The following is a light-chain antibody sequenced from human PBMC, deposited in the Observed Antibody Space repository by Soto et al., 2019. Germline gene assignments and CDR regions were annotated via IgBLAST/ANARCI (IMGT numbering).Light chain of an antibody. CDR3: QQRSSWPIA. CDR2: GAS. Sequence: EIVMTQSPATLSVSPGESATLSCRASQSVSSNLAWYQQKIGQAPRLLIYGASTRATSIPARFRGSGPRTEFTLTISSLQSEDFAVYYCQQRSSWPIAFGPGTRLEIK. CDR1: QSVSSN. J-gene: IGKJ5*01. V-gene: IGKV3-15*01.